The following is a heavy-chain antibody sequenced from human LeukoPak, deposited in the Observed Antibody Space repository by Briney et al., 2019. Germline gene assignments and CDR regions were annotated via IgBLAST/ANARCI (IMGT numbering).Heavy chain of an antibody. CDR3: AKAAGRGGSGSYYNLGY. D-gene: IGHD3-10*01. V-gene: IGHV3-74*01. J-gene: IGHJ4*02. CDR1: GFTFTTHW. CDR2: IKPDGSDT. Sequence: GGSLRLSCGASGFTFTTHWIHWVRQAPGKGLVRVSRIKPDGSDTNYADSVKGQFTISRDNAKNTVYLQMNSLRAEDTAVYYCAKAAGRGGSGSYYNLGYWGQGTLVTVSS.